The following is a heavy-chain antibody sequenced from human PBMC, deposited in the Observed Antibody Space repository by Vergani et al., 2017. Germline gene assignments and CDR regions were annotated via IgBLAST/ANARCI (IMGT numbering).Heavy chain of an antibody. Sequence: EVQLVESGGGLVQPGGSLRLSCAASGFTFDDYGMSWVRLAPGKGLEWVSGINWNGGSTGYADSVKGRFTISRDNAKNSLYLQMNSLRAEDTALYYCARAGSSTMVRGADYWGQGTLVTVSS. CDR3: ARAGSSTMVRGADY. J-gene: IGHJ4*02. D-gene: IGHD3-10*01. V-gene: IGHV3-20*04. CDR2: INWNGGST. CDR1: GFTFDDYG.